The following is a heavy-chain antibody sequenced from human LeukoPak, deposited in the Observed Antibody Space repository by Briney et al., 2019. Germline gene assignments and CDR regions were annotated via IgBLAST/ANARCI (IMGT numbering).Heavy chain of an antibody. Sequence: GGSLRLSCAASRFTFSNYAMSWVRQAPGKGLEWVSGMSGSGGSTYYADSVKGRFTISRDNSKNTLYLQMNSLRAEDTAVYYCARSSQAREHSGWYQGAFDIWGQGTMVTVSS. CDR3: ARSSQAREHSGWYQGAFDI. V-gene: IGHV3-23*01. J-gene: IGHJ3*02. CDR2: MSGSGGST. D-gene: IGHD6-19*01. CDR1: RFTFSNYA.